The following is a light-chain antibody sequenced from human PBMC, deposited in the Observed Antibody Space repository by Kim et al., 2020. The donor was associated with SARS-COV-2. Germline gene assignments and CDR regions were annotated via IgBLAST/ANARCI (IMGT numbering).Light chain of an antibody. J-gene: IGLJ2*01. CDR1: SLSSYY. CDR3: NSRDSSGPVV. Sequence: GQTVRITCQGDSLSSYYASWYQQKPGQAPVLVIYGKNNRPSGIPDRFSGSSSGNTASLTITGAQAEDEADYYFNSRDSSGPVVFGGGTKLTVL. V-gene: IGLV3-19*01. CDR2: GKN.